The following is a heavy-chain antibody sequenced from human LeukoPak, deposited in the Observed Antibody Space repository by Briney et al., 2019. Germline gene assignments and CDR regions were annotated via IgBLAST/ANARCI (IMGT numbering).Heavy chain of an antibody. Sequence: SEXLSLTCTVSGGSISSSSYYWGWNRQPPGKGREWVGSIYYSGSTYYNPSLKSRVTISVDTSKNQFSLKLSSVTAADTAVYYCATPVDYGDYWYFDLWGRGTLVTVSS. J-gene: IGHJ2*01. D-gene: IGHD4-17*01. CDR2: IYYSGST. CDR1: GGSISSSSYY. CDR3: ATPVDYGDYWYFDL. V-gene: IGHV4-39*01.